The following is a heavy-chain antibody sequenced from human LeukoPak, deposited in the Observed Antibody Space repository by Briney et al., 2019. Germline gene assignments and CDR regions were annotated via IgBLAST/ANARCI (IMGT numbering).Heavy chain of an antibody. V-gene: IGHV3-23*01. Sequence: GGSLRLSCAASGFTFSSYAMSWVRQAPGKGLEWVSTISNNNGNTYYADPVKGRFTISRDNSKDTLYLQMNSLTAEDTAIYYCAKATGTLGNWGQGTLVTVSS. J-gene: IGHJ4*02. D-gene: IGHD1-1*01. CDR2: ISNNNGNT. CDR3: AKATGTLGN. CDR1: GFTFSSYA.